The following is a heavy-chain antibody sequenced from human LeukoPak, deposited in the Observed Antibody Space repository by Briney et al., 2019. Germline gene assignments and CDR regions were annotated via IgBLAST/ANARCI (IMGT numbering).Heavy chain of an antibody. V-gene: IGHV4-59*02. CDR3: ARSSVSGGPKGY. CDR1: GYSVNNDY. CDR2: IYNSGT. J-gene: IGHJ4*02. D-gene: IGHD2-15*01. Sequence: PSETLSLTCSVSGYSVNNDYWSWIRQPPGKGLQWIGYIYNSGTIYNPSLKNRVTISLDKSKNQFSLKLSSVTAADTAVYYCARSSVSGGPKGYWGQGTLVTVSS.